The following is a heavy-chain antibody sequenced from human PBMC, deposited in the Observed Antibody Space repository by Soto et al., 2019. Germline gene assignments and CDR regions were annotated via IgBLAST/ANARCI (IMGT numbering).Heavy chain of an antibody. CDR3: ARQEGDDYYYYGMDV. Sequence: GASVKVSCKASGYTFTGYYMHWVRQAPGQGLEWMGWINPNSGGTNYARKFQGRVTMTRDTSISTAYMELSRLTSDDTAMYYCARQEGDDYYYYGMDVWGQGTTVTVSS. V-gene: IGHV1-2*02. CDR1: GYTFTGYY. D-gene: IGHD3-16*01. CDR2: INPNSGGT. J-gene: IGHJ6*02.